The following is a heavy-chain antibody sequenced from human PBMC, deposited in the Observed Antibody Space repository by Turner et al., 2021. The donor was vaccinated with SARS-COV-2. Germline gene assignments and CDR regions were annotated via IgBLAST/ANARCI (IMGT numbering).Heavy chain of an antibody. CDR1: GFSFSTYA. Sequence: VQLVVSGGGLVTPGGSRRLSCAASGFSFSTYAMHWVRQAPGKGLEWVAVISYDGSDKYDADSVKGRFTISRDNSKNTLYLQMNSLRAEDTAVYYCAREDYYDSSGSLDYWGQGTLVTVSS. D-gene: IGHD3-22*01. CDR3: AREDYYDSSGSLDY. J-gene: IGHJ4*02. CDR2: ISYDGSDK. V-gene: IGHV3-30-3*01.